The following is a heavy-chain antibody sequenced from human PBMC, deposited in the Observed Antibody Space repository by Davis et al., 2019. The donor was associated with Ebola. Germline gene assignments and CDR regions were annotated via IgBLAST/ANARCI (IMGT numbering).Heavy chain of an antibody. D-gene: IGHD6-19*01. Sequence: GESLKISCEASGFPFRYYAMTWVRQAPGKGLEWVSAISGAGGDTNYADSVKGRFTISRDNAKNSLYLQMNSLRAEDTAVYYCARDSGWSGVVSWGQGTLVTVSS. V-gene: IGHV3-21*04. CDR1: GFPFRYYA. CDR3: ARDSGWSGVVS. J-gene: IGHJ5*01. CDR2: ISGAGGDT.